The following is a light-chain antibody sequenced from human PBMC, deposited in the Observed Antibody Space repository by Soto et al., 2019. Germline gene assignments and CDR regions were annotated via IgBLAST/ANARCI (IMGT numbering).Light chain of an antibody. J-gene: IGKJ1*01. CDR1: QSVQFNY. CDR2: GAS. V-gene: IGKV3-20*01. CDR3: QQSGDSQWT. Sequence: IGLPQSPCTLSLSPGERSTLSCISSQSVQFNYVAWYQQKPGQAPRLLIYGASSRATGIPDRFSGSGSGMDFTLTISSLAPEDFAVYYCQQSGDSQWTFGQGTKVAIK.